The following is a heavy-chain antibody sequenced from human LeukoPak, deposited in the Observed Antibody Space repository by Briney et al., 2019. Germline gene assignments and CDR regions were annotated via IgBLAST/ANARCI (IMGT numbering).Heavy chain of an antibody. J-gene: IGHJ4*02. CDR1: GFTFSSYW. V-gene: IGHV3-7*03. D-gene: IGHD6-19*01. CDR3: ARGLKYSSGWYYFDY. Sequence: PGGSLRLSCAASGFTFSSYWMSWVRQAPGKGLEWVANIKQDGSEKYYVDSVKGRFTTSRDNAKNSLYLQMNSLRAEDTAVYYCARGLKYSSGWYYFDYWGQGTLVTVSS. CDR2: IKQDGSEK.